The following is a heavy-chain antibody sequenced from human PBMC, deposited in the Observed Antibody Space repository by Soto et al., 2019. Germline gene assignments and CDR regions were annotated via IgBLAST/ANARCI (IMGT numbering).Heavy chain of an antibody. Sequence: GGSLRLSCTASGFTFSDCWMHWVRQAPGKGLVWVSRISGDGTSPNYADSVKGRFTISRDNAKNTLYLQMNSLRAEDTAVYYCARTPQYCSSASCYTLDYWGQGTLVTVSS. CDR2: ISGDGTSP. V-gene: IGHV3-74*01. CDR3: ARTPQYCSSASCYTLDY. CDR1: GFTFSDCW. J-gene: IGHJ4*02. D-gene: IGHD2-2*01.